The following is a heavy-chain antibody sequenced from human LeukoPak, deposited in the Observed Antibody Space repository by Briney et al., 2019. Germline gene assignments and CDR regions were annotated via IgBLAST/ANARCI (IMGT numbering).Heavy chain of an antibody. D-gene: IGHD3-10*01. CDR2: IYYSGST. J-gene: IGHJ3*02. V-gene: IGHV4-59*01. CDR1: GGSISSYY. Sequence: PETLSLTCTVSGGSISSYYWSWIRQPPGKGLEWIGYIYYSGSTNYSPSLKSRVTISVDTSKNQFSLKLSSVTAADTAVYYCAREGSEVLLWFGESHDAFDIWGQGTMVTVSS. CDR3: AREGSEVLLWFGESHDAFDI.